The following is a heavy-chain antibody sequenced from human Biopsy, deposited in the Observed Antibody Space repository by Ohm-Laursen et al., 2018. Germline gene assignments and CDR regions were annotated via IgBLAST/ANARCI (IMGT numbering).Heavy chain of an antibody. CDR3: TRGGYYYDSLAYYYWFDP. CDR1: GYTFTGYH. V-gene: IGHV1-2*02. J-gene: IGHJ5*02. CDR2: INAKTGDT. D-gene: IGHD3-22*01. Sequence: ASVKVSCKVSGYTFTGYHVHWVRQAPGQGLKWMGWINAKTGDTNYAQKFQGRVTMTRDTSISTAYVDLSSLRSDDTAVYYCTRGGYYYDSLAYYYWFDPWGQGTLVTVSS.